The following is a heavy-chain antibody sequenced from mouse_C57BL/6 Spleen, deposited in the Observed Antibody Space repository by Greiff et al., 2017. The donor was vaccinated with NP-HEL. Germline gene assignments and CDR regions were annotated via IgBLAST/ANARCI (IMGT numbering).Heavy chain of an antibody. Sequence: EVQLQQSGPELVKPGASVKMSCKASGYTFTDYNMHWVKQSHGKSLEWIGYINPNNGGTSYNQKFKGKATLTVNKSSSTAYMELRSRTSEDSAVYYCARGRAQASFAYWGQGTLVTVSA. D-gene: IGHD3-2*02. V-gene: IGHV1-22*01. J-gene: IGHJ3*01. CDR3: ARGRAQASFAY. CDR1: GYTFTDYN. CDR2: INPNNGGT.